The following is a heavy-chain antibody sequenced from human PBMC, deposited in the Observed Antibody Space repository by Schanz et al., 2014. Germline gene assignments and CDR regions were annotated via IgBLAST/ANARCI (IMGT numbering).Heavy chain of an antibody. Sequence: EVQLVESGGGLVQPGRSLRLSCAASGFTFDNYAMHWVRQAPGKGLEWVSSISWNSGSVAYADSVKGRFTISRDNSRNTVYLQMNNVGVDDTATYYCVKTDAGWRFDYWGQGTLVIVSS. J-gene: IGHJ4*02. CDR3: VKTDAGWRFDY. CDR1: GFTFDNYA. CDR2: ISWNSGSV. D-gene: IGHD6-19*01. V-gene: IGHV3-9*01.